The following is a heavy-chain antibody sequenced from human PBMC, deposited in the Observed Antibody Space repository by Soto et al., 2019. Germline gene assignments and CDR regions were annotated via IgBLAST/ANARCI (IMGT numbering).Heavy chain of an antibody. CDR3: ASDLEHSGYDSGLDY. D-gene: IGHD5-12*01. CDR2: INSDGSST. Sequence: EVQLVESGGGLVQPGGSLRLSCAASGFTFSTYWMHWVRQAPGKGLVWVSRINSDGSSTSYADSVKGRFTISRDNAKNTLYLQMNSLRAEDTAVYYCASDLEHSGYDSGLDYWGQGTLVTVSS. J-gene: IGHJ4*02. V-gene: IGHV3-74*01. CDR1: GFTFSTYW.